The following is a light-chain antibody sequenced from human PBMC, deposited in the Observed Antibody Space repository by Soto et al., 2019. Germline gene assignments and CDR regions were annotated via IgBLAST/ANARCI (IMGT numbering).Light chain of an antibody. CDR3: QQYNYWPRT. CDR1: QSVSSN. V-gene: IGKV3-15*01. J-gene: IGKJ1*01. CDR2: GAS. Sequence: EIIITQSTATLSVSPGERATLSCRASQSVSSNLAWYQQKPGQAPRLIIYGASTRATDIPPRFSASGSGTEFTLIISSLQSEDFAVYYCQQYNYWPRTFGQGTKVDIK.